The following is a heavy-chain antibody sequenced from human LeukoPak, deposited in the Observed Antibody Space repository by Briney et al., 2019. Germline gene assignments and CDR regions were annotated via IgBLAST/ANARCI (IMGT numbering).Heavy chain of an antibody. CDR2: ISAYNGNT. V-gene: IGHV1-18*04. J-gene: IGHJ6*02. D-gene: IGHD3/OR15-3a*01. CDR1: GYTFTGYY. CDR3: AKGLAPPYGMDV. Sequence: ASVKVSCKASGYTFTGYYIHWVRQAPGQGLEWMGWISAYNGNTNYAQKLQGRVTMTTDTSTSTVYMELRSLRSDDTAVYYCAKGLAPPYGMDVWGQGTTVTVSS.